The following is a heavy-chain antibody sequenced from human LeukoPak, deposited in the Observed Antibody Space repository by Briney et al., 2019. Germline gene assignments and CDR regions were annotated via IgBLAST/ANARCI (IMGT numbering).Heavy chain of an antibody. V-gene: IGHV3-53*01. Sequence: GGSLRLSCAASGFTVSSNYMSWVRQAPGKGLEWVSVIYSGGSTYYADSVKGRFTVSRDNAKNSLYLQMHSLLAEDTAVYYCARVRSGRAVGHSPDFDFWGQGTLVTVSS. CDR1: GFTVSSNY. D-gene: IGHD3-10*01. CDR3: ARVRSGRAVGHSPDFDF. J-gene: IGHJ4*02. CDR2: IYSGGST.